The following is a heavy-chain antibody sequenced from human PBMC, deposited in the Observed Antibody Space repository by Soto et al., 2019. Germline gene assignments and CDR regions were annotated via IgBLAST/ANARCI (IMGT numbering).Heavy chain of an antibody. CDR1: GFTFCKAR. CDR3: TDGASVDYYYGMDV. J-gene: IGHJ6*02. CDR2: IKSKTDGGTT. V-gene: IGHV3-15*07. Sequence: SGGGPRLSCAAPGFTFCKARVKWVPPAPGEGLEWVGRIKSKTDGGTTDYAAPVKGRFTISRDDSKNTLYLQMNSLKTEDTAVYYCTDGASVDYYYGMDVWGQGTTVTVSS.